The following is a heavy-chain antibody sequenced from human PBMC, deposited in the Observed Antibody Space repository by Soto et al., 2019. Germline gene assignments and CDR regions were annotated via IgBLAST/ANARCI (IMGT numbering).Heavy chain of an antibody. CDR2: ISYDGSNK. V-gene: IGHV3-30-3*01. D-gene: IGHD5-12*01. Sequence: GGSLRLSCAASGFTFSSYAMHWVRQAPGKGLEWVAVISYDGSNKYYADSVKGRFTISRDNSKNTLYLQMNSLRAEDTAVYYCARPKMATITRGLHFDYWGQGTLVTVSS. CDR3: ARPKMATITRGLHFDY. J-gene: IGHJ4*02. CDR1: GFTFSSYA.